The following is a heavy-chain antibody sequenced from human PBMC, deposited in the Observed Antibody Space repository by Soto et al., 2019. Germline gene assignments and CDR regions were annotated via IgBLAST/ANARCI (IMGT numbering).Heavy chain of an antibody. J-gene: IGHJ4*02. Sequence: QVQVVQSGTEVKKPGASVKVSCRASGYTLTAYHMHWVRQAPGQGLESLGIINPSLGRANYALKFQDRVAMTWDTSTSTVYMELTSLKSDDTAVYYCARAPYSYTSFFFDYWGQGTLVTVSS. V-gene: IGHV1-46*01. CDR1: GYTLTAYH. CDR2: INPSLGRA. D-gene: IGHD1-26*01. CDR3: ARAPYSYTSFFFDY.